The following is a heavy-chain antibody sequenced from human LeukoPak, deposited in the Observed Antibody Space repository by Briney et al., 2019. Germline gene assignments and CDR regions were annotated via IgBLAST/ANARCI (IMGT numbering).Heavy chain of an antibody. CDR1: GYSISSAYY. V-gene: IGHV4-38-2*02. J-gene: IGHJ4*02. CDR2: SYHSGST. D-gene: IGHD3-10*01. CDR3: ARENLGFGDLSKYYFDY. Sequence: SETLSLTCTVSGYSISSAYYWGWIRQPPGKGLAWIGSSYHSGSTYYNPSPKSRVTISVDTSKNQFSLRLTSVTAADTAVYYCARENLGFGDLSKYYFDYWGLGTLVTVSS.